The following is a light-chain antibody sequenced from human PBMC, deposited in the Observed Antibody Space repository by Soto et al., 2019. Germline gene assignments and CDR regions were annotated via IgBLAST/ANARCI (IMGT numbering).Light chain of an antibody. Sequence: QSALTQPRSVSGSPGQSVTISCTGTRDNYVSWYQQHPGKAPKFMIYDVDKRASGVPDRFSGSKSSNTASLTISGLQAEDEADYFCCSYAGSSTTVVFGGGTKLTVL. CDR2: DVD. CDR1: RDNY. V-gene: IGLV2-11*01. J-gene: IGLJ2*01. CDR3: CSYAGSSTTVV.